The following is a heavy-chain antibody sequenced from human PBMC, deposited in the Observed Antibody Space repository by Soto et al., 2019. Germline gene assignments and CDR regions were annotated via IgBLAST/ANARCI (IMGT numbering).Heavy chain of an antibody. Sequence: ASVKVSCKASGGTFSSYAISWVRQAPGQGLEWMGWISAYNGNTNYAQKLQGRVTMTTDTSTSTAYMELRSLRSDDTAVYYCARDQGAIAAAGTRYYGMDVWGQGTTVTVS. CDR1: GGTFSSYA. J-gene: IGHJ6*02. CDR2: ISAYNGNT. CDR3: ARDQGAIAAAGTRYYGMDV. V-gene: IGHV1-18*01. D-gene: IGHD6-13*01.